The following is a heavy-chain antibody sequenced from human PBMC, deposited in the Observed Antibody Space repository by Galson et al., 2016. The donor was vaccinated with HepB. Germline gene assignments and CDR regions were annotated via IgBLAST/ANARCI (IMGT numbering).Heavy chain of an antibody. J-gene: IGHJ5*02. V-gene: IGHV3-33*01. D-gene: IGHD3-16*01. Sequence: SLRLSCAASGFTFSSYGMHWVRQAPGKGLEWVAVVWYDGSDNYYADSVKGRFTISRDNSKNTLYLQMNSLRADDTAVYYCARDLGYCDYVYWFDPWGQGTLVTVSS. CDR1: GFTFSSYG. CDR3: ARDLGYCDYVYWFDP. CDR2: VWYDGSDN.